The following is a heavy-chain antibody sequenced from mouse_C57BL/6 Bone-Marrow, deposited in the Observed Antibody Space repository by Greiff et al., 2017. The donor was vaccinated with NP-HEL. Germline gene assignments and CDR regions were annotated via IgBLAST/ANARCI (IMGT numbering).Heavy chain of an antibody. J-gene: IGHJ1*03. D-gene: IGHD1-1*01. CDR2: IYPRSGNT. CDR1: GYTFTSYG. V-gene: IGHV1-81*01. Sequence: QVQLQQSGAELARPGASVKLSCKASGYTFTSYGISWVKQRTGQGLEWIGEIYPRSGNTYYNEKFKGKATLTADKSSSTAYMELRSLTSEDSAVYFCAAPSLFYGSSYCYWYFDVWGTGTTVTVSS. CDR3: AAPSLFYGSSYCYWYFDV.